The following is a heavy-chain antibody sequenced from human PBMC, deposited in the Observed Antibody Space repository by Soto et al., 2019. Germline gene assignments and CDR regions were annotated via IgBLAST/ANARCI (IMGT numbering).Heavy chain of an antibody. V-gene: IGHV4-59*01. J-gene: IGHJ4*02. Sequence: PSETLSLTCTVPGGSISSYYWSWIRQPPGKGLEWIGYIYYSGSTNYNPSLKSRVTISVDTSKNQFSLKLSSVTAADTAVYYCARGKNYYDSSGSPTYYFDYWGQGTLVTVSS. CDR3: ARGKNYYDSSGSPTYYFDY. D-gene: IGHD3-22*01. CDR1: GGSISSYY. CDR2: IYYSGST.